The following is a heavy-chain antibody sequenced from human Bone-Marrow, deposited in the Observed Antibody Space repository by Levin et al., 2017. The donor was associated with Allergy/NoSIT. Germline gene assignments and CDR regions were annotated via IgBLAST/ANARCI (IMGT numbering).Heavy chain of an antibody. D-gene: IGHD4-17*01. CDR1: GYLFASYY. CDR2: INPSGGST. V-gene: IGHV1-46*01. Sequence: ASVKVSCEASGYLFASYYVHWVRQAPGQGLEWVGIINPSGGSTGYAQKLQGRVTMTRDTSTSTVYMHLKSLTFEDTAVYYCARAVSRAGTTEAHFDFWGRGTLV. CDR3: ARAVSRAGTTEAHFDF. J-gene: IGHJ4*02.